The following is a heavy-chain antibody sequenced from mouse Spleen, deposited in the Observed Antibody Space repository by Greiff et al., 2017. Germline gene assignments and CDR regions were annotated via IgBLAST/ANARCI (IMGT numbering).Heavy chain of an antibody. CDR1: GFTFSSYA. CDR2: ISSGGGNT. CDR3: ARQGGRGFAY. Sequence: EVKLVESGGGLVKLGGSLKLSCAASGFTFSSYAMSWVRQTPEKRLEWVATISSGGGNTYYPDSVKGRFTISRDNAKNTLYLQMSSLKSEDTAMYYCARQGGRGFAYWGQGTLVTVSA. D-gene: IGHD3-3*01. J-gene: IGHJ3*01. V-gene: IGHV5-9*04.